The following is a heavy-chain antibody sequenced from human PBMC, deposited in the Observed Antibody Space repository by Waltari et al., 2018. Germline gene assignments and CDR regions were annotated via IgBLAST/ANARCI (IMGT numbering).Heavy chain of an antibody. CDR1: GFTFSSYS. CDR3: ARDRPYYYDSSGYYYNDAFDI. V-gene: IGHV3-48*04. D-gene: IGHD3-22*01. Sequence: EVQLVESGGGLVQPGGSLRLSCAASGFTFSSYSMNWVRQAPGKGLAWVSYISSSSSTIYYADSVKGRFTISRDNAKNSLYLQMNSLRAEDTAVYYCARDRPYYYDSSGYYYNDAFDIWGQGTMVTVSS. CDR2: ISSSSSTI. J-gene: IGHJ3*02.